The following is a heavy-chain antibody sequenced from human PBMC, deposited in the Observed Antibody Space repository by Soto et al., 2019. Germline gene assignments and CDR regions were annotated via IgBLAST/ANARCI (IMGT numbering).Heavy chain of an antibody. J-gene: IGHJ6*02. CDR3: AKSRENIVLMVYAIRPNYYYGMDV. D-gene: IGHD2-8*01. CDR2: IIPIFGTA. V-gene: IGHV1-69*13. Sequence: SVKVSCKASGGTFSSYAISWVRQALGQGLEWMGGIIPIFGTANYAQKFQGRVTITADESTSTAYMELSSLRSEDTAVYYCAKSRENIVLMVYAIRPNYYYGMDVWGQGTTVTVSS. CDR1: GGTFSSYA.